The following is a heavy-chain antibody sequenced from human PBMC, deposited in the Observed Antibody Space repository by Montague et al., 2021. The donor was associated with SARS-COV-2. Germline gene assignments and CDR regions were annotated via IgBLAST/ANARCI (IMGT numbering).Heavy chain of an antibody. V-gene: IGHV4-59*01. CDR3: AGEDRWNWFDP. D-gene: IGHD5-24*01. CDR1: GASITDFC. CDR2: VHHSGIT. J-gene: IGHJ5*02. Sequence: SETLSLTCTVSGASITDFCWSWIRQPPGKGLQWVGYVHHSGITNYNPSLKSRVTISIDTPKSRFSLNLRSVTAADTAVYYCAGEDRWNWFDPWGQGILVTVSS.